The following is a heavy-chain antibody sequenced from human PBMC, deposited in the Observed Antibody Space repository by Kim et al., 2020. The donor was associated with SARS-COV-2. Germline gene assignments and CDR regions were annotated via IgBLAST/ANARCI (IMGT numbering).Heavy chain of an antibody. Sequence: GGSLRLSCAASGFIFSDSYMSWVRQAPGKGLEWVAFIRSNGNTTYYTYSAKGQCSITISNDEYSPLAYMHMLRAETEDAYFCDCARIPVTTVAFFDAIDV. CDR3: DCARIPVTTVAFFDAIDV. J-gene: IGHJ3*01. CDR2: IRSNGNTT. V-gene: IGHV3-11*01. D-gene: IGHD1-20*01. CDR1: GFIFSDSY.